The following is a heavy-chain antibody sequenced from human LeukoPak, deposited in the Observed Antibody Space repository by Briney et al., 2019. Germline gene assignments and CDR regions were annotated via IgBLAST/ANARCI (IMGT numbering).Heavy chain of an antibody. CDR2: ISYDGSNK. CDR3: ASPPPDYGDYAPL. CDR1: GFTFSSYA. J-gene: IGHJ4*02. Sequence: GRSLRLSCAASGFTFSSYAMHWVRQAPGKGLEWVAVISYDGSNKYYADSVKGRFTISRDNSKNTLYLQMNSLRAEDTAVYYCASPPPDYGDYAPLWGQGTLVTVSS. D-gene: IGHD4-17*01. V-gene: IGHV3-30-3*01.